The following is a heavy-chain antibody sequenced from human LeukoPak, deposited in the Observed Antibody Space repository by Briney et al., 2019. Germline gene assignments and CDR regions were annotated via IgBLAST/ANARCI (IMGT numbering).Heavy chain of an antibody. CDR2: ISSSSSYI. CDR1: GFTFSSYS. CDR3: ARDHYGDY. J-gene: IGHJ4*02. Sequence: GGSLRLSCAASGFTFSSYSMNWVRQAPGKGLEWVSSISSSSSYINYADSVKGRFTISRDNAKNSLYLQMNSLRAEDTAVYYCARDHYGDYWGQGTLVTVSS. V-gene: IGHV3-21*01.